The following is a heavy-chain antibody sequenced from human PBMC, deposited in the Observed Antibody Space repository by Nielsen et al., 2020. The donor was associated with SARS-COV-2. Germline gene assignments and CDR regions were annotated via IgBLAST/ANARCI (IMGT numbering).Heavy chain of an antibody. Sequence: RQAPGKGLEWIGEINHSGSTNYNPSLKSRVTISVDTSKNQFSLKLSSVTAADTAVYYCASGHRRGYSSSWYPSTFELMSYWGQGTLVTVSS. V-gene: IGHV4-34*01. CDR2: INHSGST. D-gene: IGHD6-13*01. CDR3: ASGHRRGYSSSWYPSTFELMSY. J-gene: IGHJ4*02.